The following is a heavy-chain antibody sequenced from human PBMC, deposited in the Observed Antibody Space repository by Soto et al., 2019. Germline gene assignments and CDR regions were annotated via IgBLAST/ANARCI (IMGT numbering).Heavy chain of an antibody. CDR3: ARTPGIAAAGTGGHFDY. CDR1: GGSFSGYY. D-gene: IGHD6-13*01. CDR2: INHSGST. V-gene: IGHV4-34*01. Sequence: QVQLQQWGAGLLKPSETLSLTCAVYGGSFSGYYWSWIRQPPGKGLEWIGEINHSGSTNYNPSLTSRVTISVDTSKTQFSLKLSSVTAADTAVYYCARTPGIAAAGTGGHFDYWGQGTLVTVSS. J-gene: IGHJ4*02.